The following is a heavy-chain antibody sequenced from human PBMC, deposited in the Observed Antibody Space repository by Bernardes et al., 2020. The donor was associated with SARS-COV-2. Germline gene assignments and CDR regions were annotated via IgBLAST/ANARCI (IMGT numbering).Heavy chain of an antibody. CDR3: ARADYGSGSYYPIYYYYYGMDV. J-gene: IGHJ6*02. V-gene: IGHV3-30-3*01. CDR1: GFTFSSYA. D-gene: IGHD3-10*01. CDR2: ISYDGSNK. Sequence: GGSLRLSCAASGFTFSSYAMHWVRQAPGKGLEWVAVISYDGSNKYYADSVKGRFTISRDNSKNTLYLQMNSLRAEDTAVYYCARADYGSGSYYPIYYYYYGMDVWGQGTTVTVSS.